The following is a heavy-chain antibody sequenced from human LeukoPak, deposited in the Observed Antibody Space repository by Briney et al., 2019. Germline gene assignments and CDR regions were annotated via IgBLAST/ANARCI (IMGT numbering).Heavy chain of an antibody. CDR2: ISGGGGST. V-gene: IGHV3-23*01. D-gene: IGHD3/OR15-3a*01. J-gene: IGHJ5*02. Sequence: PGGSLRLSCTASAFTFSSYAMKWVRQAPGKGLEWVSGISGGGGSTYYADSVKGRFTISRDNSKNTLYLQMDSLRAEDTALYYCAKGSGINHVHWTSTSGQRTLVTVSS. CDR1: AFTFSSYA. CDR3: AKGSGINHVHWTST.